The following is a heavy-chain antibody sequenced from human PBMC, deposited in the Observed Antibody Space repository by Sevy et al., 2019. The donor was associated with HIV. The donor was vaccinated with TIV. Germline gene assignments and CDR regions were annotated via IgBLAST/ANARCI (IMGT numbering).Heavy chain of an antibody. CDR1: RFTFSSYW. D-gene: IGHD6-19*01. Sequence: GGSLRLSCAASRFTFSSYWMSWVRQAPGKGLEWVANIKEDGSEKNYVDSVKGRFTISRDNAEKSLYLQMNSLRVEDTAVYFCAREFRQWPYYYYHGMDLWGQGTKVTVSS. CDR2: IKEDGSEK. CDR3: AREFRQWPYYYYHGMDL. V-gene: IGHV3-7*01. J-gene: IGHJ6*02.